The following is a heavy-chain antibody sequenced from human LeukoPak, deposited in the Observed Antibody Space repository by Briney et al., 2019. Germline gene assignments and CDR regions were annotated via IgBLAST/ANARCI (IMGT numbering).Heavy chain of an antibody. CDR3: ARDAWSHNGIYDPFDI. V-gene: IGHV3-23*01. CDR2: MGGGEDDR. CDR1: GFTFSNYA. J-gene: IGHJ3*02. D-gene: IGHD2-8*01. Sequence: GGSLRLSCVASGFTFSNYAMSWVRQTPGKGPQWVSVMGGGEDDRYYTDSVKGRFIVSRDNSKNTLFLQMNSLRPEDTAVYYCARDAWSHNGIYDPFDIWGQGTMVTVSS.